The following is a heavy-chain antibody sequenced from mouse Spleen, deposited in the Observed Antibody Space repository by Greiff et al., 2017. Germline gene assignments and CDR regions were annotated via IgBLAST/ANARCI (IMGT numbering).Heavy chain of an antibody. D-gene: IGHD2-5*01. CDR3: ARGTAYYSNYGYFDV. CDR2: INYDGSST. CDR1: GFTFSDYY. J-gene: IGHJ1*03. Sequence: EVKLMESEGGLVQPGSSMKLSCTASGFTFSDYYMAWVRQVPEKGLEWVANINYDGSSTYYLDSLKSRFIISRDNAKNILYLQMSSLKSEDTATYYCARGTAYYSNYGYFDVWGTGTTVTVSS. V-gene: IGHV5-16*01.